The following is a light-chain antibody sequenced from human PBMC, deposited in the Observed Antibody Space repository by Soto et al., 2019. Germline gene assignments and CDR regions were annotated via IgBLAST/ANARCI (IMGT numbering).Light chain of an antibody. V-gene: IGKV3-20*01. CDR3: QQYGGSRNI. CDR2: GAS. Sequence: EIVLTQSPGTLSLSPGERATLSCRASQSVSSSYLAWYQQKPGQAPRLLIYGASSRATGIPDRCSGSGSGTDFTIHIRRLEPEDFAVYYCQQYGGSRNIFCQGTKLEI. J-gene: IGKJ2*01. CDR1: QSVSSSY.